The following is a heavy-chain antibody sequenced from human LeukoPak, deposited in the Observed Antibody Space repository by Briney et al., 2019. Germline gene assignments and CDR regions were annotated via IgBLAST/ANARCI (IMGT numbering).Heavy chain of an antibody. CDR1: GGSFSGYY. Sequence: SETLSLTCAVYGGSFSGYYRSWIRQPPGKGLEWIGEINHSGSTNYNPSLKSRVTISVDTSKNQFSLKLSSVTAADTAVYYCARGPDARWGPRVEDYWGQGTVVTVSS. V-gene: IGHV4-34*01. D-gene: IGHD2-21*02. J-gene: IGHJ4*02. CDR2: INHSGST. CDR3: ARGPDARWGPRVEDY.